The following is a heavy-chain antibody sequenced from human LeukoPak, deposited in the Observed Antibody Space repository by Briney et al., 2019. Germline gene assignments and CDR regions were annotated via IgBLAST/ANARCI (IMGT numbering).Heavy chain of an antibody. CDR1: GGSISSSSYY. CDR3: ARGHDSSGKGYFDY. D-gene: IGHD3-22*01. J-gene: IGHJ4*02. CDR2: IYYSGST. V-gene: IGHV4-39*07. Sequence: SSETLSLTCTVSGGSISSSSYYWGWIRQPPGKGLEWIGSIYYSGSTYYNPSLKSRVTISVDTSKNQFSLKLSSVTAADTAVYYCARGHDSSGKGYFDYWGQGTLVTVSS.